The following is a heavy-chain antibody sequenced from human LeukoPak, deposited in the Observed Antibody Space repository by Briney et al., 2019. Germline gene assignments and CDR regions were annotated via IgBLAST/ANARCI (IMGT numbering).Heavy chain of an antibody. V-gene: IGHV3-21*01. CDR3: ARPHYYDSSGRDDAFDI. D-gene: IGHD3-22*01. CDR1: GFIFSSYS. Sequence: GGSLRLSCASSGFIFSSYSMNWVRQAPGKGLEWVSSISSSSTYIYYADSVKGRFTISRDNTKNSLYLRMNSLRAEDTAVYYCARPHYYDSSGRDDAFDIWGQGTRVTVSS. CDR2: ISSSSTYI. J-gene: IGHJ3*02.